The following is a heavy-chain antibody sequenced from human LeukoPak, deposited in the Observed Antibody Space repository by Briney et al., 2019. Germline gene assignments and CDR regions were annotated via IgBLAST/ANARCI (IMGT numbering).Heavy chain of an antibody. J-gene: IGHJ3*02. CDR3: ERDDYGGKLDI. V-gene: IGHV3-33*01. CDR1: GFTFSNYD. D-gene: IGHD4-23*01. CDR2: IWYDGSNK. Sequence: PGGSLRLSCAASGFTFSNYDMHWVRQAPGKGLEWVAVIWYDGSNKYYADSVKGRFTISRDNSKNTLYLQMNSLRAEDTAVYYCERDDYGGKLDIWGQGTVVTVSS.